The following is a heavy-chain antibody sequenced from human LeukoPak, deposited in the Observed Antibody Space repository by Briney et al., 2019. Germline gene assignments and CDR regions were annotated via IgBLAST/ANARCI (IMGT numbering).Heavy chain of an antibody. V-gene: IGHV1-46*01. CDR1: GYTFTSYY. CDR3: ARDGMWSSSSSYYYYYGMDV. Sequence: ASVKVSCKASGYTFTSYYMHWVRQAPGQGLEWMGIINPSGGSTSYAQKFQGRVTMTRDTSTSTDYMELSSLRSEDTAVYYCARDGMWSSSSSYYYYYGMDVWGQGTTVTVSS. CDR2: INPSGGST. D-gene: IGHD6-6*01. J-gene: IGHJ6*02.